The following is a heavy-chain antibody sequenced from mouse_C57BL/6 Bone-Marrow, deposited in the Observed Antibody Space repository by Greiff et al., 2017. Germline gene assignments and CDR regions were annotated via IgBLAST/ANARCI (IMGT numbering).Heavy chain of an antibody. CDR1: GYTFTTYP. CDR2: FHPYNDDT. CDR3: ARCGIYGGYYFDD. Sequence: VKLQESGAELVKPGASVKLSCKASGYTFTTYPIEWMKQNHGKSLEWIGNFHPYNDDTKYNEKFKGKATLTVEKSSSTVYLELSRLTSDDSAVYDCARCGIYGGYYFDDWGQGTTLTVSS. J-gene: IGHJ2*01. D-gene: IGHD1-1*02. V-gene: IGHV1-47*01.